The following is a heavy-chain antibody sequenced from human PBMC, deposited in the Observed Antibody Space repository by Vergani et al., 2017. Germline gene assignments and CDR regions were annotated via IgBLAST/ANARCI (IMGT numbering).Heavy chain of an antibody. V-gene: IGHV4-61*02. CDR1: GGSISSGSYY. CDR2: IYTSWST. J-gene: IGHJ4*02. D-gene: IGHD4-23*01. CDR3: ARSTTLVDFDY. Sequence: QVQLQESGPGLVKPSQTLSLTCTVSGGSISSGSYYWSWIRQPAGKGLEWIGRIYTSWSTNYSPSLKSRVTSSVDTSKSQFSLKLGSVAAADTAMYYCARSTTLVDFDYGGPGTLVIVSS.